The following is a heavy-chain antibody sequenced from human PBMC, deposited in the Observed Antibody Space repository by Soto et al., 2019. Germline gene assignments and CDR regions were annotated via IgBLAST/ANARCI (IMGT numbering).Heavy chain of an antibody. CDR2: INPNSGGT. CDR3: ASGYYDFWSGYYWFDP. J-gene: IGHJ5*02. V-gene: IGHV1-2*02. CDR1: GYTFTGYY. Sequence: QVQLVQSGAEVKKPGASVKVSCKASGYTFTGYYMHWVRQAPGQGLEWMGWINPNSGGTNYAQKFQGRVTMTRDTSISTAYMELRRLRSDDTAVYYCASGYYDFWSGYYWFDPWGQGTLVTVSS. D-gene: IGHD3-3*01.